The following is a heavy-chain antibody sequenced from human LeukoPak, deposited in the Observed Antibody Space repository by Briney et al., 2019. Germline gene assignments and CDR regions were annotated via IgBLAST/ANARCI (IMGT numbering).Heavy chain of an antibody. D-gene: IGHD1-26*01. J-gene: IGHJ4*02. CDR2: IYHSGST. Sequence: SETLSLTCTVSGGSISSGGYYWSWIRQPPGKGLEWIGYIYHSGSTYYNPSLKSRVTISVDRSKNQFSLKLSSVTAADTAVYYCARGRRGSYDTFFDYWGQGTLVTVSS. V-gene: IGHV4-30-2*01. CDR3: ARGRRGSYDTFFDY. CDR1: GGSISSGGYY.